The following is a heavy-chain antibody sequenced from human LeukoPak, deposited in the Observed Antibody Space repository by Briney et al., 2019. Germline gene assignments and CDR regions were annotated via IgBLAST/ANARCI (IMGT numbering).Heavy chain of an antibody. CDR3: ARGGRLRFFDRLTLVNHEGCDY. D-gene: IGHD3-9*01. Sequence: ASVKVSCKPSGYTFTSYVMHWVREAPGQRLEWMGWINVGNVNTKYSQDFQGRVTITRDTSASTAYMDLSSLRSEDMAVYYCARGGRLRFFDRLTLVNHEGCDYWGQGTLVTVSS. J-gene: IGHJ4*02. CDR2: INVGNVNT. V-gene: IGHV1-3*03. CDR1: GYTFTSYV.